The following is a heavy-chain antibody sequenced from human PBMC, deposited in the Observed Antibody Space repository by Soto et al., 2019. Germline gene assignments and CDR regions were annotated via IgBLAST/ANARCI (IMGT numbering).Heavy chain of an antibody. CDR2: VHPSGST. Sequence: SETLSLTCAVFMASLGGHYWSWIRQSPDKGLDWIGEVHPSGSTDYNPSLKSRLTLSLDTSKNQFSLKVASVTAADTAVYFCARGKPSGYRFGPRNFFYYGLDVWGPGTPVTVSS. D-gene: IGHD5-18*01. J-gene: IGHJ6*01. CDR3: ARGKPSGYRFGPRNFFYYGLDV. CDR1: MASLGGHY. V-gene: IGHV4-34*01.